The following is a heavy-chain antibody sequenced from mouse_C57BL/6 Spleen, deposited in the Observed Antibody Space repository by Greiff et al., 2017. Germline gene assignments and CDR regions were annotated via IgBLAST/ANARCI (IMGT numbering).Heavy chain of an antibody. J-gene: IGHJ3*01. Sequence: VQLQQSGAELVRPGASVKLSCTASGFNIKDDYMHWVKQRPEQGLEWIGWIDPENGDTEYASKFQGKATITADTSSNTAYMQLSSLTSEDTAVYYCTTGLEHSNYVWFAYWGQGTLVTVSA. V-gene: IGHV14-4*01. CDR2: IDPENGDT. CDR3: TTGLEHSNYVWFAY. CDR1: GFNIKDDY. D-gene: IGHD2-5*01.